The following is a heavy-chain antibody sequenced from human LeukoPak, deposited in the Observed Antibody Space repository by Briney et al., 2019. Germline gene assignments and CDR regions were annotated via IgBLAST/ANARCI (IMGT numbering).Heavy chain of an antibody. J-gene: IGHJ4*02. CDR3: ARLGIIVAAGTSDY. V-gene: IGHV3-11*01. CDR2: ISHSGDSK. CDR1: GFSFSDYY. D-gene: IGHD6-13*01. Sequence: GGSLRLSCTASGFSFSDYYMSWMRQAPGKGLEWASYISHSGDSKPYADSVKGRFTISRDNAKNSLYLQMNSLRAEDTAVYYCARLGIIVAAGTSDYWGQGTLVTVSS.